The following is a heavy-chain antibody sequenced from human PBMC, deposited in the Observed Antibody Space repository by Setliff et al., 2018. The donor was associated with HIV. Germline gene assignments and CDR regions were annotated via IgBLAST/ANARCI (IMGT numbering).Heavy chain of an antibody. V-gene: IGHV1-69*13. CDR1: GGTFSSFA. CDR2: IIPMYNIP. D-gene: IGHD6-13*01. J-gene: IGHJ3*02. Sequence: GASVKVSCKASGGTFSSFAITWVRQAPGQGLEWMGMIIPMYNIPAYAQKFQGRVTFTADESTSTAYMELSSLSSEDTAVYYCARDQTGVAAAAFGGGSAWSDEGFDIWGQGTMVTVSS. CDR3: ARDQTGVAAAAFGGGSAWSDEGFDI.